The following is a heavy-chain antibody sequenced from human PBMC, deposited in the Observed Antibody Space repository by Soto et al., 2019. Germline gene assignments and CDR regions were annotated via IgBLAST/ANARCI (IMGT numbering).Heavy chain of an antibody. D-gene: IGHD2-2*01. CDR3: AREGGYCSSTSCSQNAAYYYYGMDV. J-gene: IGHJ6*02. CDR1: GGSFSGYY. CDR2: INHRGST. V-gene: IGHV4-34*01. Sequence: SETLSLTCAGYGGSFSGYYWSWIRQTPGKGLEWLGEINHRGSTNYNPSLKSRVTMSVDTSKNQFSLKLSSVTAADTAVYYCAREGGYCSSTSCSQNAAYYYYGMDVWGQGTTVTVSS.